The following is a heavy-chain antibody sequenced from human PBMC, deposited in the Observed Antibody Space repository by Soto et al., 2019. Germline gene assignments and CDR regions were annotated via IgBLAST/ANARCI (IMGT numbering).Heavy chain of an antibody. Sequence: QVQLVESGGGVVQPGRSLRLSCAASGFTFSSYPMHWVRQAPGKGLEWVAVISYDGSNKYYADSVKGRFTISRDNSKNTLYLQMNSLRAEDTAVYYCARDGYSGSYYFDYWGQGTLVTVSS. J-gene: IGHJ4*02. CDR2: ISYDGSNK. CDR1: GFTFSSYP. D-gene: IGHD1-26*01. V-gene: IGHV3-30-3*01. CDR3: ARDGYSGSYYFDY.